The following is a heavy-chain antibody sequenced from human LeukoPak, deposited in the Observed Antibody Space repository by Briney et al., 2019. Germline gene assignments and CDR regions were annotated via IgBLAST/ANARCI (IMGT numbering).Heavy chain of an antibody. CDR3: ARDGYSSGWQY. V-gene: IGHV1-46*01. CDR2: INPSGGST. D-gene: IGHD6-19*01. Sequence: ASVKVSCKASGYTFTGYYMLWVRQAPGQGLEWMGIINPSGGSTSYAQKFQGRVTMTRDMSTSTVYMELSSLRSEDTAVYYCARDGYSSGWQYWGQGTLVTVSS. CDR1: GYTFTGYY. J-gene: IGHJ4*02.